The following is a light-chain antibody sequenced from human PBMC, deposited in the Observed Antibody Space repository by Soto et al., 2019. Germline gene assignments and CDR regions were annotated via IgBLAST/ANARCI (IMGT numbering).Light chain of an antibody. CDR2: DAS. Sequence: ETVVTKPTSTLSVSPGERPTLSCKASQSVNTNLAWYQQKPGQTPRLLISDASTRATGIPARFSGSGSGTEFTLTISSLQSEDVAAYYCQQYYNSPQRTFGGGTKVDIK. J-gene: IGKJ4*01. CDR1: QSVNTN. CDR3: QQYYNSPQRT. V-gene: IGKV3-15*01.